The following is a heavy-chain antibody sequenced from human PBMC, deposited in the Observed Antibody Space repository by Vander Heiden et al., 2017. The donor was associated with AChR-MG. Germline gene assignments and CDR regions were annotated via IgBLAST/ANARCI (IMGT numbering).Heavy chain of an antibody. CDR1: GGSFSGYY. Sequence: QVQLQQWGAGLLKPSETLSLTCAVYGGSFSGYYWSWIRQPPGKGLEWIGEINHSGSTNYNSSLKSRVTISVDTSKNQFSLKMRSVTAADTAVYYCAIAEGWELPYYWFQGTLVTVSS. J-gene: IGHJ4*02. CDR3: AIAEGWELPYY. V-gene: IGHV4-34*01. CDR2: INHSGST. D-gene: IGHD1-26*01.